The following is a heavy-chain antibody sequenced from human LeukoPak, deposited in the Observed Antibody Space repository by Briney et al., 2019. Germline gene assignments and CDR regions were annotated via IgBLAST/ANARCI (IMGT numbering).Heavy chain of an antibody. J-gene: IGHJ5*02. V-gene: IGHV4-39*01. CDR2: IYYSGST. Sequence: SETLSLTCTVSGGSISSSSYYWGWIRQPPGKGLEWIGSIYYSGSTYYNPSLKSRVTISVDTSKNQFSLKLSSVTAADTAVYYCARIGYCSSTSCSWFDPWGQGTLVTVSS. CDR1: GGSISSSSYY. D-gene: IGHD2-2*01. CDR3: ARIGYCSSTSCSWFDP.